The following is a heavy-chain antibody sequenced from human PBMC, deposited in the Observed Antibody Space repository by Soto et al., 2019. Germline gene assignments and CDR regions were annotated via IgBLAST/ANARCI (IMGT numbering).Heavy chain of an antibody. CDR2: ISPSGGST. D-gene: IGHD1-26*01. V-gene: IGHV1-46*01. CDR3: VRSAHQRENYYGLDV. Sequence: QVQLVQSGAEVKKPGASVKISCKASGYTFSTYYMHWVRQAPGQGLEWMAIISPSGGSTTYPQKFQSRVTMTRDTSTGTVYMELSSLRSEDTAVYYCVRSAHQRENYYGLDVWGQGTTVTVSS. J-gene: IGHJ6*02. CDR1: GYTFSTYY.